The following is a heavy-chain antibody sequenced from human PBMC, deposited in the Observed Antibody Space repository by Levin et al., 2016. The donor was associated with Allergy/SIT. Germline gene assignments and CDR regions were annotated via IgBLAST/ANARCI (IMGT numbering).Heavy chain of an antibody. CDR1: GYTFSSYW. CDR3: VRHRSEHWLGRPFDY. V-gene: IGHV5-10-1*01. Sequence: GESLKISCQGSGYTFSSYWISWVRQMPGKGLEWMGKIDPSNSKSNYSPSFQGHVFISTDKSISTAYLQWTSVKASDTAIYYCVRHRSEHWLGRPFDYWGQGTLVTVSS. CDR2: IDPSNSKS. J-gene: IGHJ4*02. D-gene: IGHD3-9*01.